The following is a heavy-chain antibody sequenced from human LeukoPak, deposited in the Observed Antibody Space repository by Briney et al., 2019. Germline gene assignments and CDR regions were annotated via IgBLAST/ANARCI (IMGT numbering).Heavy chain of an antibody. V-gene: IGHV1-69*04. CDR1: GGTFSSYA. D-gene: IGHD2-2*01. CDR3: ATESGEYCSSTSCYGYYYYGMDV. J-gene: IGHJ6*02. Sequence: SVKVSCKASGGTFSSYAISWVRQAPGQGLEWMGRINPILGIANYAQKFQGRVTITADKSTSTAYMELSSLRSEDTAVYYCATESGEYCSSTSCYGYYYYGMDVWGQGTTVTVSS. CDR2: INPILGIA.